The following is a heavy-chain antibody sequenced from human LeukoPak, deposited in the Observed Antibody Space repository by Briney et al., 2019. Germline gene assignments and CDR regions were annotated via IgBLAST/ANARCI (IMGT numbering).Heavy chain of an antibody. D-gene: IGHD6-6*01. CDR2: ISSTSSTI. CDR3: ARGVETSSSLAY. V-gene: IGHV3-48*04. CDR1: GFTFSSYS. J-gene: IGHJ4*02. Sequence: GGSLRLSCAASGFTFSSYSMHWVRQAPGKGLEWASYISSTSSTIYYADSVKGRFTISRDNAKDSVYLQMNSLRAEDTAVYYCARGVETSSSLAYWGPGTLVTLSS.